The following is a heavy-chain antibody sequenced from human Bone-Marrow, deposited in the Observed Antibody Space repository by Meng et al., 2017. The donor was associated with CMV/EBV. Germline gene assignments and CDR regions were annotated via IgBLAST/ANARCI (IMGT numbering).Heavy chain of an antibody. J-gene: IGHJ4*02. CDR2: INPNSGGT. Sequence: ASVKVSCKASGYSFTGHYIHWVRQAPGQGLEWMGWINPNSGGTNSAQKFQGRVTMTRDKSITTAYMDLSKLRSADTAVYYCARDLVYWQQVVSLYCDYWGQGPLVTGSS. V-gene: IGHV1-2*02. CDR3: ARDLVYWQQVVSLYCDY. D-gene: IGHD6-13*01. CDR1: GYSFTGHY.